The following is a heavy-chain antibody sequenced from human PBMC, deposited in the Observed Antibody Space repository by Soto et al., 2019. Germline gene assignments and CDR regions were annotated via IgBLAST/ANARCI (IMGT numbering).Heavy chain of an antibody. CDR1: GGSISSGGYY. CDR3: ARDPFGDSSGYYLFDI. D-gene: IGHD3-22*01. V-gene: IGHV4-31*03. Sequence: SETLSLTCTVSGGSISSGGYYWSWIRQHPGEGLEWIGYIYYSGSTYYNPSLKSRVTISVDTSKNQFSLKLSSVTAADTAVYYCARDPFGDSSGYYLFDIWGQGTMVTVSS. J-gene: IGHJ3*02. CDR2: IYYSGST.